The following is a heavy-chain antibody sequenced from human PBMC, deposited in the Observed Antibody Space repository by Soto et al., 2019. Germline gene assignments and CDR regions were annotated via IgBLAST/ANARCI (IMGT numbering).Heavy chain of an antibody. V-gene: IGHV4-4*02. CDR1: GGSISSSNW. Sequence: KPSETLSLTCAVSGGSISSSNWCSWVRQPPGKGLEWIGEIYHSGSTSYNPSLKSRVTISVDKSKNQFSLKLSSVTAADTAVYYCARFSAPLIRGLYYFDYWGQGTLVTVSS. D-gene: IGHD3-10*01. CDR3: ARFSAPLIRGLYYFDY. J-gene: IGHJ4*02. CDR2: IYHSGST.